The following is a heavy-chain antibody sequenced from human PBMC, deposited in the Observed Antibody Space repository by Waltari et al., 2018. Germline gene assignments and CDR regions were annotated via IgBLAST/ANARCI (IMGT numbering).Heavy chain of an antibody. CDR1: GFTFGDYA. J-gene: IGHJ6*02. D-gene: IGHD3-3*01. CDR3: TRPSYDFWVVNYYGMDV. Sequence: EVQLVESGGGLVQPGRSLRLSCTASGFTFGDYAMSWVRQAPGKGLEWVGFFRSKAYGGTTEYAASVKGRFTISRDDSKSIAYLQMNSLKTEDTAVYYCTRPSYDFWVVNYYGMDVWGQGTTVTVSS. V-gene: IGHV3-49*04. CDR2: FRSKAYGGTT.